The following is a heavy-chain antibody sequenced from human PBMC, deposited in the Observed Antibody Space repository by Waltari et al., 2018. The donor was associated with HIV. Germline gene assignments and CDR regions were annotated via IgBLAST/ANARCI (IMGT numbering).Heavy chain of an antibody. V-gene: IGHV4-59*11. CDR3: ARGSGRKVTLDWYFDV. CDR2: IYYSGTT. CDR1: DGSMSNHY. J-gene: IGHJ2*01. Sequence: QVELQESGPGLVKPSETLSLTCTVSDGSMSNHYWSWIRQSPGKGLELIGYIYYSGTTNYNPSLRSRVTVSVDASKKQFSLKLTSVTAADTAVDLCARGSGRKVTLDWYFDVWGRGTLVTVSS.